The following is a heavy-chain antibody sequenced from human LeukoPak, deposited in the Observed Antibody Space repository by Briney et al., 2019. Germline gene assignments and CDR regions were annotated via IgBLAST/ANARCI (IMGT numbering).Heavy chain of an antibody. V-gene: IGHV3-23*01. J-gene: IGHJ4*02. CDR1: GFTFSSYA. CDR2: ISGSGGST. Sequence: PGASLRLSCAASGFTFSSYAMSWVRQAPGKGLEWVSAISGSGGSTYYADSVKGRFTISRDNPKNTLYLQMNSLRAEDTAVYYCAKDIGVEMATITTGYWGQGTLVTVSS. D-gene: IGHD5-24*01. CDR3: AKDIGVEMATITTGY.